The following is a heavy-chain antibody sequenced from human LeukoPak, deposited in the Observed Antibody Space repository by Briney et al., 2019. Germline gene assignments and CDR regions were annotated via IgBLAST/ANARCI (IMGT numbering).Heavy chain of an antibody. D-gene: IGHD2-2*01. CDR1: GGSISSYY. CDR3: ARARGYCSSTSCYSWFAP. CDR2: IYYSGST. J-gene: IGHJ5*02. V-gene: IGHV4-59*01. Sequence: TSETLSLTCTVSGGSISSYYWSWIRQPPGKGLEWIGYIYYSGSTNYNPSLKSRVTISVDTSKNQFSLKLSSVTAADTAVYYCARARGYCSSTSCYSWFAPWGQGTLVTVSS.